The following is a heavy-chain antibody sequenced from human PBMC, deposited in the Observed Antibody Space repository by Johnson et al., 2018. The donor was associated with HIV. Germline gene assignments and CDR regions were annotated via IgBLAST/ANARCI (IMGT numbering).Heavy chain of an antibody. CDR1: GFTFSSYG. Sequence: VQLVESGGGLVKPGGSLRLSCAASGFTFSSYGMHWVRQAPGKGLEWVAVIWYDGSNKYYADSVKGRFTISRDNSKNTLYLQMNSLRAEDTAVYYCAKEGQLGDAFDIWGQGTMVTVSS. D-gene: IGHD6-6*01. V-gene: IGHV3-33*06. CDR2: IWYDGSNK. CDR3: AKEGQLGDAFDI. J-gene: IGHJ3*02.